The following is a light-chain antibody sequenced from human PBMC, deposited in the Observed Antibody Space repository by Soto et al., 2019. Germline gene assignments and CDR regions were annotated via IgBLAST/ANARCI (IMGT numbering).Light chain of an antibody. CDR2: WAS. J-gene: IGKJ5*01. CDR1: QSVLYSSNNKNY. CDR3: QQYYSSPIT. Sequence: DIVMTQSPDSLAVSLGDRATINCKSSQSVLYSSNNKNYLAWYQQRPGQPPKLLIFWASTRESGVPDRFSGSGSGTEFTLAISSLQAEDVAVYYCQQYYSSPITFGQGTRLEIK. V-gene: IGKV4-1*01.